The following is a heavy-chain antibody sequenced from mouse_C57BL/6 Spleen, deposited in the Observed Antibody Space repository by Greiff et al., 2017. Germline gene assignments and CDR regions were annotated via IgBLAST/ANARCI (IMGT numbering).Heavy chain of an antibody. D-gene: IGHD1-1*01. CDR3: ARWTTVPGGDYFDY. J-gene: IGHJ2*01. CDR1: GYAFSSYW. V-gene: IGHV1-80*01. Sequence: QVQLQQSGAELVKPGASVKISCKASGYAFSSYWMNWVKQRPGKGLEWIGQIYPGDGDTNYNGKFKGKATLTADKSSSSAYMQLSSLTSEDSAVYFCARWTTVPGGDYFDYWGQGTTLTVSS. CDR2: IYPGDGDT.